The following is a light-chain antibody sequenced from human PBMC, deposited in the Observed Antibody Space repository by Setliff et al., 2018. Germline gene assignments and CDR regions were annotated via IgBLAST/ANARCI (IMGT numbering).Light chain of an antibody. CDR3: SAYTSSSTYV. Sequence: QSALTQPASVSGSPGQSITISCSGTIGDVGVYDFVSWYQHHPGKAPKLVIYEVTNRPSGISNRFSGSKSGNSASLIISGLQAEDEADYYCSAYTSSSTYVFGTGTKV. CDR1: IGDVGVYDF. CDR2: EVT. V-gene: IGLV2-14*01. J-gene: IGLJ1*01.